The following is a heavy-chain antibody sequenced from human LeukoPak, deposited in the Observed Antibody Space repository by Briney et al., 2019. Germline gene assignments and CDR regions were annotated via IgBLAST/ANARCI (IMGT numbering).Heavy chain of an antibody. Sequence: PSETLSLTCTVSGGSISSYYWSWIRQPAGKGLEWIGFIYYSGTTDYNPSLKSRVTISIDTSKKQFSLKLSSVTAADTAVYYCARGVVLTGYPLDFWGRGTLVTVSS. CDR1: GGSISSYY. CDR2: IYYSGTT. CDR3: ARGVVLTGYPLDF. V-gene: IGHV4-59*01. D-gene: IGHD3-9*01. J-gene: IGHJ4*02.